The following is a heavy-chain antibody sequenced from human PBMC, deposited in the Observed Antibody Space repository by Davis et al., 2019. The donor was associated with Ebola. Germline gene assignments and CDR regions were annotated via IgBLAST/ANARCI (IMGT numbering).Heavy chain of an antibody. V-gene: IGHV3-23*01. Sequence: GESLKISCAASGFTFTNYAMSWVRQAPGKGLEWVSAISGSAADTYYADSVKGRFTISRDNSKNTLYLQMNGLRVEDTAIYYCAKDNRNIWSEVWGQGTMVTVSS. J-gene: IGHJ3*01. CDR1: GFTFTNYA. CDR3: AKDNRNIWSEV. D-gene: IGHD2/OR15-2a*01. CDR2: ISGSAADT.